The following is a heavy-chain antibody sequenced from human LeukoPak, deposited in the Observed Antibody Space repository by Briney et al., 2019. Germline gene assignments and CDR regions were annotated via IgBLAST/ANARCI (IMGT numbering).Heavy chain of an antibody. CDR3: ARAPWWFDY. V-gene: IGHV3-7*01. CDR1: GFSFSRYW. D-gene: IGHD2-15*01. CDR2: IKQDGSEK. J-gene: IGHJ4*02. Sequence: GGSLRLSCAASGFSFSRYWMSWVRQAPGKGLEWVANIKQDGSEKYYVDSVKGRFTISRDNAKNSLYLQMNGLRAEDTAVYYCARAPWWFDYWGQGTLVTVSS.